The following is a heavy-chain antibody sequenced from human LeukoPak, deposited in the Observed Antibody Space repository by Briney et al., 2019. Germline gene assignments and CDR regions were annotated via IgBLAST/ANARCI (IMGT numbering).Heavy chain of an antibody. J-gene: IGHJ3*02. CDR2: ISGSGGST. CDR3: AKDGSGWLRGNNAFDI. D-gene: IGHD6-19*01. Sequence: PGGSLRLSCAASGFTFSSYAMSWVRQAPGKGLEWVSAISGSGGSTYYADSVKGRFTISRDNSKNTLYLQMNSLRAEDTAVYYCAKDGSGWLRGNNAFDIWGQGTMVTVSS. V-gene: IGHV3-23*01. CDR1: GFTFSSYA.